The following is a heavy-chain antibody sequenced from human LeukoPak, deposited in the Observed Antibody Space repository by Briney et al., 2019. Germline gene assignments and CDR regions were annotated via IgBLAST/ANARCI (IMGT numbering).Heavy chain of an antibody. D-gene: IGHD6-19*01. CDR1: GFTFSSYS. CDR3: ARALYSSGWYGPAY. Sequence: GGSLRLSCAASGFTFSSYSMNWVRQAPGKGLEWVSSISSSSSYIYYADSVKGRFTISRDNAKNSLYLQMNSLRAEDTAVYYCARALYSSGWYGPAYWGQGTLVTVSS. V-gene: IGHV3-21*01. J-gene: IGHJ4*02. CDR2: ISSSSSYI.